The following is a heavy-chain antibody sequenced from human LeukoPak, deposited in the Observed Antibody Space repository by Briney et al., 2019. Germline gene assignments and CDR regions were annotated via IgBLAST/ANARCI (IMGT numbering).Heavy chain of an antibody. CDR2: ISSGSTYM. Sequence: GGSLRLSCAASGFTFSSYSMNWVRQAPGKGLEWVSSISSGSTYMYYADSVKGRFTISRDNAQNSMYLQMNSLRAEDTAVYYCGRVGGRSKAAKGDAFDIWGQGTMVTVSS. V-gene: IGHV3-21*01. CDR1: GFTFSSYS. J-gene: IGHJ3*02. D-gene: IGHD6-6*01. CDR3: GRVGGRSKAAKGDAFDI.